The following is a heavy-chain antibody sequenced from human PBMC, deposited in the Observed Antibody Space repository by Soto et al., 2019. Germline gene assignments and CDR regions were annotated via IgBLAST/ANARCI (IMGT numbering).Heavy chain of an antibody. V-gene: IGHV1-69*13. Sequence: SVKVSCKASGGTFSSYAISWVRQAPGQGLEWMGGIIPIFGTANYAQKFQGRVTITADESTSTAYMELSSLRSEDTAVYYCARDYRYYYDSSGYYHDAFDIWGQGTMVTVSS. CDR1: GGTFSSYA. CDR3: ARDYRYYYDSSGYYHDAFDI. D-gene: IGHD3-22*01. CDR2: IIPIFGTA. J-gene: IGHJ3*02.